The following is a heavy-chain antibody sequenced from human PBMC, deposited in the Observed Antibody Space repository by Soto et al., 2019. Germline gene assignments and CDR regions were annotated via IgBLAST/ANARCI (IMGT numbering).Heavy chain of an antibody. CDR2: INPSGGST. Sequence: ASVKVSCKASGYTFTSYYMHWVRQAPGQGLEWMGIINPSGGSTSYAQKFQGRVTMTRDTSTSTVYMELSSLRSEDTAVYYCARDLVVVPAAMRYYYYYGMDVWGQGTTVTVSS. CDR3: ARDLVVVPAAMRYYYYYGMDV. V-gene: IGHV1-46*01. J-gene: IGHJ6*02. D-gene: IGHD2-2*01. CDR1: GYTFTSYY.